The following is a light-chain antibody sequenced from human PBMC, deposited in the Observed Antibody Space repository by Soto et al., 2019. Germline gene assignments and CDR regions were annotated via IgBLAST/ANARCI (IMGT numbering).Light chain of an antibody. J-gene: IGKJ1*01. CDR1: QSVSSSY. CDR3: QHYGTSRT. V-gene: IGKV3-20*01. CDR2: GAS. Sequence: EIVLTQSPGTLSLSPGERATLSCRASQSVSSSYLTWYQQKPGQAPRLLIYGASSRATGIPDRFSGSGSGTDFTLTISRLEPEDFVVYYCQHYGTSRTFGRGTKVEIK.